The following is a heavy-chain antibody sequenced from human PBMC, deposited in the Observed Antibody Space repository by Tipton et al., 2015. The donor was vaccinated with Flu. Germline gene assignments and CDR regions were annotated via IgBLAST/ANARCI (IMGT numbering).Heavy chain of an antibody. Sequence: TLSLTCAVSGDSISSDYYWGWIRQFPGKGLEWIGTVSRTGSTIYNPSLKSRVTISIDTSKNQFSLSLSSVTAADTAMYYCARGDYGDYDHEADGFDIWGQGTLVSVSA. J-gene: IGHJ3*02. V-gene: IGHV4-38-2*01. CDR3: ARGDYGDYDHEADGFDI. D-gene: IGHD4-17*01. CDR2: VSRTGST. CDR1: GDSISSDYY.